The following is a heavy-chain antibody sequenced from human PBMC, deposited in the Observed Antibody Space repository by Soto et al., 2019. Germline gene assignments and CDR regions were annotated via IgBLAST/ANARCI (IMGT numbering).Heavy chain of an antibody. D-gene: IGHD6-13*01. CDR3: ARVVAAAGRLYYIDY. V-gene: IGHV3-21*04. CDR1: GFTLSDYT. J-gene: IGHJ4*02. CDR2: ILADYKT. Sequence: PGGSLRLSCAASGFTLSDYTMSWVRQAPGAALESISAILADYKTYYTDSVKGRFTISRDNAKDSLYLQMNSLRTEDTAVYYCARVVAAAGRLYYIDYWGQGALVTVSS.